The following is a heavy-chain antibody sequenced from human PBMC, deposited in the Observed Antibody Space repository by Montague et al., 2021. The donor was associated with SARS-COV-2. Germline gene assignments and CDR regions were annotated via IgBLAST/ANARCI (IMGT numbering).Heavy chain of an antibody. V-gene: IGHV4-4*07. D-gene: IGHD3-10*01. J-gene: IGHJ4*02. Sequence: SETLSLTCSVSGDSITNHYWSWIRQPAGKGLEWIGRMHFTGKTNFSPFFSSRLIMSADTSKNQFSLKLTSVTAADTAIYFCARDRFDFGAGRRGTIDFWGQGTLVTVSS. CDR3: ARDRFDFGAGRRGTIDF. CDR2: MHFTGKT. CDR1: GDSITNHY.